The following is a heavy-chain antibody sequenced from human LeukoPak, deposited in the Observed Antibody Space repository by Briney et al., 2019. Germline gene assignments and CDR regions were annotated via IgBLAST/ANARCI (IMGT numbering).Heavy chain of an antibody. Sequence: GGSLRLSCAASGFTFSSYAMSWVRQAPGKWLEWVSAISGSGGSTYYAVSVKGRFTISRDNSKNTLYLQMNSLRAEDTAVYYCAKEYSGSYSEFDYWGQGTLVTVSS. D-gene: IGHD1-26*01. V-gene: IGHV3-23*01. CDR1: GFTFSSYA. CDR3: AKEYSGSYSEFDY. CDR2: ISGSGGST. J-gene: IGHJ4*02.